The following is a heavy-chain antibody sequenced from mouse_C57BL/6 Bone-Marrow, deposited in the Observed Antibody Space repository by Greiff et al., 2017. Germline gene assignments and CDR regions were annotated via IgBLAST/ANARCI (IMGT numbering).Heavy chain of an antibody. CDR1: GYTFTSYW. D-gene: IGHD1-1*01. CDR2: IHPNSGST. Sequence: QVQLQQSGAELVKPGASVKLSCKASGYTFTSYWMHWVKQRPGQGLEWIGMIHPNSGSTNYNEKFKSKATLTVDKSSSTAYMQLSSLTSEDSAVYCCAREGYYYYAMDYWGQGTSVTVSS. CDR3: AREGYYYYAMDY. V-gene: IGHV1-64*01. J-gene: IGHJ4*01.